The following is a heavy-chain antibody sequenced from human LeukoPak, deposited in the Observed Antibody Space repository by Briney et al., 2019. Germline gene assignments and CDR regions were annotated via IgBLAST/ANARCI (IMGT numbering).Heavy chain of an antibody. V-gene: IGHV1-2*02. CDR2: INPNSGGT. Sequence: ASVKVSCKASGYTFTGYYMHWVRQAPGQGLEWMGWINPNSGGTNYAQKFQGRVTMTRDTSISTAYMELNRLTSDDTAVYYCEKIVPCIAATGTRFDPWGQGTLVTVSS. J-gene: IGHJ5*02. CDR1: GYTFTGYY. D-gene: IGHD6-13*01. CDR3: EKIVPCIAATGTRFDP.